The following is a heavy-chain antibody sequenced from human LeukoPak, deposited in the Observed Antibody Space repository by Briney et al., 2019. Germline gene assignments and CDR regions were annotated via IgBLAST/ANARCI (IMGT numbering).Heavy chain of an antibody. CDR3: ARQHCSGGDCYFFD. CDR1: GFAFSSYA. Sequence: GGSLRLSCAASGFAFSSYAMSWVRQAPGKGLEWVSAISGSGGSTYYADSVKGRFTISRDNSKNTLYLQLNSLRAEDTAVYYCARQHCSGGDCYFFDWGQGTLVTVSS. CDR2: ISGSGGST. J-gene: IGHJ4*02. D-gene: IGHD2-15*01. V-gene: IGHV3-23*01.